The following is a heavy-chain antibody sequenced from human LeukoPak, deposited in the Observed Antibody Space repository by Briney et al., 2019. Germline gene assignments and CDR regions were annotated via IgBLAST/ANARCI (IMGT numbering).Heavy chain of an antibody. CDR2: IRYDGSNK. J-gene: IGHJ4*02. D-gene: IGHD2-2*01. CDR1: GFTFSSYS. CDR3: ARVHTLGYCSSTSCYEFDY. V-gene: IGHV3-30*02. Sequence: GGSLRLSCAASGFTFSSYSMNWVRQAPGKGLEWVAFIRYDGSNKYYADSVKGRFTISRDNSKNTLYLQMNSLRAEDTAVYYCARVHTLGYCSSTSCYEFDYWGQGTLVTVSS.